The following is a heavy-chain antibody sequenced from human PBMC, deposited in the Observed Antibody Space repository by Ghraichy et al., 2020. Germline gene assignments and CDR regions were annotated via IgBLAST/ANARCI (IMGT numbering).Heavy chain of an antibody. V-gene: IGHV4-34*01. CDR1: SGSLSGYY. D-gene: IGHD6-19*01. CDR2: VSHGGYT. Sequence: SETPSLTCAISSGSLSGYYWTWIRQSPEKGLEWIGEVSHGGYTNYNPSLKSRVTMSVDTSRNQFSLKMSSVTAADTAVYYCAGQWLGADAFDVWGRGTMVTVSS. CDR3: AGQWLGADAFDV. J-gene: IGHJ3*01.